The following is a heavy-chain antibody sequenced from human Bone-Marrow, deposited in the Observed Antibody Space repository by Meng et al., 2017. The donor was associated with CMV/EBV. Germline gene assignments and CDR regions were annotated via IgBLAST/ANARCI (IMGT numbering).Heavy chain of an antibody. CDR1: GYTFTSYG. J-gene: IGHJ6*02. D-gene: IGHD2-2*01. CDR2: ISAYNGNT. V-gene: IGHV1-18*01. Sequence: ASVKVSCKASGYTFTSYGISWVRHAPGQGLEWMGWISAYNGNTNYAQKLQGRVTMTTDTSTSTAYMELRSLGSDDTAVYYCARLPGYCSSTSCYRYYYYYGMDVWGQGTTVTVSS. CDR3: ARLPGYCSSTSCYRYYYYYGMDV.